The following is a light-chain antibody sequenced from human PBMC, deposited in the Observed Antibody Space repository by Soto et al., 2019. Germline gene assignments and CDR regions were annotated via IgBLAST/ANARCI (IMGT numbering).Light chain of an antibody. CDR1: QSVGSN. CDR3: QQYDDRPPFT. V-gene: IGKV3-15*01. CDR2: GAS. J-gene: IGKJ3*01. Sequence: ETALTQSPATLSVSPGERAILSCRASQSVGSNLAWYQQKPGLAPRLLIYGASTRPTGIPARFSGSGSGKEFTLPISSLQSEDFAVYYCQQYDDRPPFTFGPGTRVDMK.